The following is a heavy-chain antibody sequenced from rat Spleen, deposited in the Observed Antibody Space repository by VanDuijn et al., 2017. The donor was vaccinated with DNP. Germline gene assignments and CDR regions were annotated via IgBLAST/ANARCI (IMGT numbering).Heavy chain of an antibody. V-gene: IGHV3-1*01. CDR3: ARWRIGPHYFDY. CDR1: GYSITSSS. D-gene: IGHD1-11*01. Sequence: EVQLQESGPGLLKPSQSLSLTCSVTGYSITSSSRWNWIRRFPGNKMEWIGHISYSGTTSYHPSLKSRISITRDTSKNQFFLQLSSVSTDDTATYYCARWRIGPHYFDYWGQGVMVTVSS. CDR2: ISYSGTT. J-gene: IGHJ2*01.